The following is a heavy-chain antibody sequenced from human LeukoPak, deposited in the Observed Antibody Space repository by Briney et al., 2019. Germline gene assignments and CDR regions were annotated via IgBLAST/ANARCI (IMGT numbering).Heavy chain of an antibody. CDR2: IYYSGST. Sequence: SETLSLTCTVSGGSISSYYWSCIRQPPGKGLEWIGYIYYSGSTNYNPSLKSRVTISVDTSKNQFSLKLSSVTAADTAVYYCARATYDFWSGFEDWGQGTLVTVSS. J-gene: IGHJ4*02. D-gene: IGHD3-3*01. CDR1: GGSISSYY. V-gene: IGHV4-59*01. CDR3: ARATYDFWSGFED.